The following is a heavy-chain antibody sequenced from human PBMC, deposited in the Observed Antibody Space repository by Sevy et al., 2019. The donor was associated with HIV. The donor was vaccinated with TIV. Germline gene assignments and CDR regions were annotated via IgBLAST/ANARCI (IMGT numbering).Heavy chain of an antibody. Sequence: GGSLRLSCVGAGFRISSHWMNWVRQSPGKGLEWVANINQDGSEIYYVGSVKGRFTISRDNARNSGYLKMHSLSVEDSGVYYCARAMGVWGQGTTVTVSS. CDR3: ARAMGV. CDR1: GFRISSHW. V-gene: IGHV3-7*01. J-gene: IGHJ6*02. CDR2: INQDGSEI.